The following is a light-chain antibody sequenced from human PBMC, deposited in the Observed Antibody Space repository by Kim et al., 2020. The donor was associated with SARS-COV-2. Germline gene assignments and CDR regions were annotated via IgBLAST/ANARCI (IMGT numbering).Light chain of an antibody. J-gene: IGLJ2*01. CDR1: SLRSYY. V-gene: IGLV3-19*01. CDR2: GKN. CDR3: NARDSSGNHVV. Sequence: SSELTQDPAVSVALGQTVRITCQGDSLRSYYASWYQQKPGQAPVLVIYGKNNRASGIPDRFSGSSAVNTASLTITGAQAEDEADYYCNARDSSGNHVVFGGGTQLTFL.